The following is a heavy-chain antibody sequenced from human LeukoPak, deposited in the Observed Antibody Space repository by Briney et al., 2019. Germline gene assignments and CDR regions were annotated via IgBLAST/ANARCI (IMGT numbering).Heavy chain of an antibody. CDR3: ARRIAAAGMRFYYYMDV. CDR1: GGSISSYY. D-gene: IGHD6-13*01. CDR2: IYYSGST. J-gene: IGHJ6*03. Sequence: SETLSLTCTVSGGSISSYYWSWIRQPPGKGLEWIGYIYYSGSTNYNPSLKSRVIISVDTSKNQFSLKLSSVTAADTAVYYCARRIAAAGMRFYYYMDVWGKGTTVTVSS. V-gene: IGHV4-59*01.